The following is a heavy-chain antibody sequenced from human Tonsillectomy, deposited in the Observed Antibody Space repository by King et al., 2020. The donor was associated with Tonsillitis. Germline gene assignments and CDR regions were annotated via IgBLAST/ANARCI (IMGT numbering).Heavy chain of an antibody. CDR1: GGSISSYY. CDR2: IYTSGST. V-gene: IGHV4-4*07. CDR3: AREPYCGDYVGPIDAFDI. Sequence: VQLQESGPGLVKPSETLSLTCTVSGGSISSYYWSWIRQPAGKGLEWIGRIYTSGSTNYNPSLKSRVTMSVDTSKNEFSLKLSSLTAADTAGYYCAREPYCGDYVGPIDAFDIWGQGTMVTVSS. J-gene: IGHJ3*02. D-gene: IGHD4-17*01.